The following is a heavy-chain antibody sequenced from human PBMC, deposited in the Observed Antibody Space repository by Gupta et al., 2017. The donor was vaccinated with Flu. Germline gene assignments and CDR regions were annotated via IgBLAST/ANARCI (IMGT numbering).Heavy chain of an antibody. D-gene: IGHD3-10*01. V-gene: IGHV3-66*02. CDR3: ARDREKYYYGSGSVDAFDI. CDR1: GFTVSSNY. J-gene: IGHJ3*02. CDR2: IYSGGST. Sequence: EVQLVESGGGLVQPGGSLRLSCAASGFTVSSNYMSWVRQAPGKGLEWVSVIYSGGSTYYADSVKGRFTISRDNSKNTLYLQMNSLRAEDTAVYYCARDREKYYYGSGSVDAFDIWGQGTMVTVSS.